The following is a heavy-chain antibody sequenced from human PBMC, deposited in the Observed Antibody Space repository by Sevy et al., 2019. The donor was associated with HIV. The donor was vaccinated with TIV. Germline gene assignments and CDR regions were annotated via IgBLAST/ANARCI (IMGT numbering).Heavy chain of an antibody. D-gene: IGHD6-13*01. Sequence: KQSQTLSLTCAISGDSVSSNSAAWNWIRQSPSRCLEWLGRTYYRSKWYNDYAVSVKSRITINPDTSKNQFSLQLNYTAVYYCARALGSSSWYGGYYFDYWGQGTLVTVSS. CDR2: TYYRSKWYN. J-gene: IGHJ4*02. CDR3: ARALGSSSWYGGYYFDY. CDR1: GDSVSSNSAA. V-gene: IGHV6-1*01.